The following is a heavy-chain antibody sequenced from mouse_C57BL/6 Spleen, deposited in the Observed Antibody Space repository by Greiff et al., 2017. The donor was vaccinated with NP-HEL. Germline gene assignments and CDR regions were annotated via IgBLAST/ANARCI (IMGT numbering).Heavy chain of an antibody. Sequence: QVQLQQPGAELVKPGASVKLSCKASGYTFTGYWMQWVKQRPGQGLEWIGEIDPSDSYTNYNQKFKGKATLTVDTSSSTAYMQLSSLTSEDSAVYYCARFFYDGYYDYWGQGTTLTVSS. CDR3: ARFFYDGYYDY. D-gene: IGHD2-3*01. CDR1: GYTFTGYW. CDR2: IDPSDSYT. V-gene: IGHV1-50*01. J-gene: IGHJ2*01.